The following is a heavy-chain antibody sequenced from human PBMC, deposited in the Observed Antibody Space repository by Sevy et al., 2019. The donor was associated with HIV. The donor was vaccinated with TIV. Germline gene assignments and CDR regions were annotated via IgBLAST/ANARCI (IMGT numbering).Heavy chain of an antibody. CDR1: GGSISSSSYY. D-gene: IGHD1-26*01. Sequence: SETLSLTCTVSGGSISSSSYYWGWIRQPPGKGLEWIGSIYYSGSTYYNPSLKSRVTISVDTSKNPFSLKLSSVTAADTAVYYCARLGGFRYYYGMDVWGQGTTVTVSS. V-gene: IGHV4-39*01. J-gene: IGHJ6*02. CDR3: ARLGGFRYYYGMDV. CDR2: IYYSGST.